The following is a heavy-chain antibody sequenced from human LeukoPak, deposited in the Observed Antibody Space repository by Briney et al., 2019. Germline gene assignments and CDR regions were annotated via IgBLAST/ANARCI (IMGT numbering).Heavy chain of an antibody. V-gene: IGHV4-59*08. Sequence: SETLSLTCTVSGGSVSNSYWNWIRQPPGKGLEWIGYVHDSGSNMYHPNLKSRLSMSVDTSKNQFSLNLGSVTAADTAIYYCASAVGSKNAFNVWGRGTKVTVSS. CDR3: ASAVGSKNAFNV. D-gene: IGHD1-1*01. CDR1: GGSVSNSY. J-gene: IGHJ3*01. CDR2: VHDSGSN.